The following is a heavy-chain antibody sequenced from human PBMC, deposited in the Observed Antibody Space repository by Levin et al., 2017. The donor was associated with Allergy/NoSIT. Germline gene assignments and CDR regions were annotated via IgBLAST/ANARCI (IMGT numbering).Heavy chain of an antibody. V-gene: IGHV3-23*01. CDR3: AKDGYCSGASCQSNAFDS. D-gene: IGHD2-2*03. Sequence: GGSLRLSCAASGFTFSSYAMSWVRQAPGKGLEWVSGISGSGGNTYYANPVKGRFTISRDNSEYTLYLQMNSLRAEDTAVYYCAKDGYCSGASCQSNAFDSWGQGTMVTVSS. CDR1: GFTFSSYA. J-gene: IGHJ3*02. CDR2: ISGSGGNT.